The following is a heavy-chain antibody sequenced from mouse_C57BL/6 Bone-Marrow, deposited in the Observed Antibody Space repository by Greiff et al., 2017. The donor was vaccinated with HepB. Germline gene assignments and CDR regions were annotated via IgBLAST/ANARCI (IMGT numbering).Heavy chain of an antibody. CDR1: GYTFTSYW. CDR2: IDPNSGGT. CDR3: ARELYYYGSSTWFAY. J-gene: IGHJ3*01. Sequence: QVQLKQPGAELVKPGASVKLSCKASGYTFTSYWMHWVKQRPGRGLEWIGRIDPNSGGTKYNEKFKSKATLTVDKPSSTAYMQLSSLTSEDSAVYYCARELYYYGSSTWFAYWGQGTLVTVSA. V-gene: IGHV1-72*01. D-gene: IGHD1-1*01.